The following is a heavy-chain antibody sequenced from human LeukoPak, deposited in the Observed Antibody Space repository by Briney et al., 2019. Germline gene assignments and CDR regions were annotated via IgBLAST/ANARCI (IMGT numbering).Heavy chain of an antibody. J-gene: IGHJ4*02. V-gene: IGHV4-59*08. CDR3: ARHSSGSYVLAYGGLDY. D-gene: IGHD1-26*01. Sequence: SETLSLTCTVSRGSISSYYWSWIRQPPGKGLEWIGYIYYSGSTNYNPSLKSRVTISVDTSKNQFSLKLSSVTAADTAVYYCARHSSGSYVLAYGGLDYWGQGTLVTVSS. CDR2: IYYSGST. CDR1: RGSISSYY.